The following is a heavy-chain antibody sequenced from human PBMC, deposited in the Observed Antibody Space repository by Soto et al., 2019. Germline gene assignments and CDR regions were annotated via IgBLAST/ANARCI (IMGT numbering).Heavy chain of an antibody. Sequence: GASVKVSCKASGYTFTSYGISWVRQAPGQGLEWMGWISAYNGNTNYAQKLQGRVTMTTDTSTSAAYMELRSLRSDDTAVYYCARNGQQLVSPAFDIWGQGTMVTVSS. CDR3: ARNGQQLVSPAFDI. V-gene: IGHV1-18*01. CDR2: ISAYNGNT. J-gene: IGHJ3*02. CDR1: GYTFTSYG. D-gene: IGHD6-13*01.